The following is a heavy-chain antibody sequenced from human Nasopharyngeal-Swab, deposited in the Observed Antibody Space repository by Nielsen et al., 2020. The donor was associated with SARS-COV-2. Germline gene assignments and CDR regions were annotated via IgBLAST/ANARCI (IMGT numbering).Heavy chain of an antibody. D-gene: IGHD3-10*01. CDR1: GYSFSNYW. CDR3: AKTYYYGSGRTIWCDP. J-gene: IGHJ5*02. Sequence: GESLKISCKGSGYSFSNYWIAWVRQMRGKGLEWMGIIYPGDSDTRYSPSFQGQVTISADKSISTVYLQWSSLKASDTAMYYCAKTYYYGSGRTIWCDPWGQGTFVTVSS. CDR2: IYPGDSDT. V-gene: IGHV5-51*01.